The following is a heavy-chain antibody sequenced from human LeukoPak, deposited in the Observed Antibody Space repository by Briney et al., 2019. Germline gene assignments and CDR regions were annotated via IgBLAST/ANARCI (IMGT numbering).Heavy chain of an antibody. Sequence: PSETLSLTCTVSDDSITMYYWTWIRQPPGKGLEWIGYVDHTGSTKFNPSLNGRVSISRDTSNNFFSLRLRSVTAADTAVYYCARTTEGGYTYNYFYYYYMDVWGKGTTVTISS. CDR3: ARTTEGGYTYNYFYYYYMDV. V-gene: IGHV4-59*01. CDR2: VDHTGST. CDR1: DDSITMYY. D-gene: IGHD5-18*01. J-gene: IGHJ6*03.